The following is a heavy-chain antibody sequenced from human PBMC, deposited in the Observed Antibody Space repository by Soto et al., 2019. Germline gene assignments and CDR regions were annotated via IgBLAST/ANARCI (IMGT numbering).Heavy chain of an antibody. D-gene: IGHD6-19*01. Sequence: QVQLQESGPGLVKPSGTLSLTCAVSGGSISSSNWWSWVRQPPGEGLEWIGEIYHSGSTNYNPSLKSRVTISVDKSKNQFSLKLSSVTAADTAVYYCARGRGAYSSGWYVGYFDYWGQGTLVTVSS. CDR1: GGSISSSNW. CDR3: ARGRGAYSSGWYVGYFDY. CDR2: IYHSGST. V-gene: IGHV4-4*02. J-gene: IGHJ4*02.